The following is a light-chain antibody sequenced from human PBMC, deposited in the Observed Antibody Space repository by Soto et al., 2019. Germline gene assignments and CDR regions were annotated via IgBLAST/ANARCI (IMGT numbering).Light chain of an antibody. CDR2: SYN. CDR3: AAWDDTLNGVV. CDR1: GSNIGSNT. Sequence: QSVLTQAPSASGTPGQRVTISCSGSGSNIGSNTVNWYQQLPGTAPKLLIYSYNQRPSGVPDRFSGSKSGTSASLAISGLQSEDEADYFCAAWDDTLNGVVFGGGTKLTVL. V-gene: IGLV1-44*01. J-gene: IGLJ2*01.